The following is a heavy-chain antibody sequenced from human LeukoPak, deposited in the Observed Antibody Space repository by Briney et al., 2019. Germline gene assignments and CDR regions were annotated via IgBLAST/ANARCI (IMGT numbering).Heavy chain of an antibody. CDR3: ARGTLWFGELLSGYYMDV. Sequence: GGSLRLSCTASGFMFSSYGMHWVRQAPGKGLDWMAYIQHDGSGQFYADSVKGRFTISRDNSKNTVYLQMNSLRAEDTAVYYCARGTLWFGELLSGYYMDVWGKGTTVTVSS. CDR1: GFMFSSYG. V-gene: IGHV3-30*02. CDR2: IQHDGSGQ. D-gene: IGHD3-10*01. J-gene: IGHJ6*03.